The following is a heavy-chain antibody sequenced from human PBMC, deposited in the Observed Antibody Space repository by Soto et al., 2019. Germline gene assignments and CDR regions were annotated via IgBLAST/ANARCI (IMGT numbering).Heavy chain of an antibody. V-gene: IGHV3-33*01. CDR1: GFTFSSYG. Sequence: PGGSLRLSCAASGFTFSSYGMHWVRQAPGKGLEWVAVIWYDGSNKYYADSVKGRFTISRDNSKNTLYLQMNSLRAEDTAVYYCAGLSQAVAPDAFDIWGQGTMVTVSS. J-gene: IGHJ3*02. CDR2: IWYDGSNK. CDR3: AGLSQAVAPDAFDI. D-gene: IGHD6-19*01.